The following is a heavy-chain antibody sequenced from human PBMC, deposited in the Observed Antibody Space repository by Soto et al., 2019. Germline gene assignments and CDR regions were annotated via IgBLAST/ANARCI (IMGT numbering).Heavy chain of an antibody. Sequence: SETLSLTCDVSGDTISTGGYTWAWIRQPPGKALEWIGYIYYSGSTNYNPSLKSRVTISVDTSKNQFSLKLSSVTAADTAVYYCARERATMVRGVIYYYYGMDVWGQGTTVTVSS. CDR1: GDTISTGGYT. CDR3: ARERATMVRGVIYYYYGMDV. V-gene: IGHV4-61*08. CDR2: IYYSGST. J-gene: IGHJ6*02. D-gene: IGHD3-10*01.